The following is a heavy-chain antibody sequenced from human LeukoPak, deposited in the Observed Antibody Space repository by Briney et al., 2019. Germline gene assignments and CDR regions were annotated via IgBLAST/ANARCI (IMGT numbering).Heavy chain of an antibody. D-gene: IGHD5-24*01. CDR3: ARDPKRRDGYNLDY. J-gene: IGHJ4*02. CDR1: GFTFSRYW. CDR2: ISYDGSNK. Sequence: GGSLRLSCAASGFTFSRYWMHGVRHAPGKGLVWVAVISYDGSNKYYADSVKGRFTISRDNSKNTLYLQMNSLRAEDTAVYYCARDPKRRDGYNLDYWGQGTLVTVSS. V-gene: IGHV3-30*03.